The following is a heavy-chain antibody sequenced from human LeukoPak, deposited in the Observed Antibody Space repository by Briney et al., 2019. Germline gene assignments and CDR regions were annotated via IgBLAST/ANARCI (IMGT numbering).Heavy chain of an antibody. J-gene: IGHJ6*04. Sequence: GGSLRLPCAASGFTFSSYAMSWVRQAPGKGLEWVSAISGSGGSTYYADSVKGRFTISRDNSKNTLYLQMNSLRAEDTAVYYCAKAGYCSSTSCPPGDYYYYYGMDVWGKGTTVTVSS. CDR3: AKAGYCSSTSCPPGDYYYYYGMDV. CDR2: ISGSGGST. CDR1: GFTFSSYA. D-gene: IGHD2-2*01. V-gene: IGHV3-23*01.